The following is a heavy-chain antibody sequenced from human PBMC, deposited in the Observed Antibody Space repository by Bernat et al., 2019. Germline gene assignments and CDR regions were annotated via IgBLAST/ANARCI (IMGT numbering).Heavy chain of an antibody. CDR1: GGSFSGCY. D-gene: IGHD6-13*01. J-gene: IGHJ4*02. Sequence: QVQLQQWGARLLKPSETLSFTCAVYGGSFSGCYWSWIRQPPGKGLEWIGEINHSGSTNYNPSLKSRVTVSVDTSKNQFSLKLSSVTAADTAVYYCARGVRRIPAAGIPPNFDYWGQGILVTVSS. V-gene: IGHV4-34*01. CDR2: INHSGST. CDR3: ARGVRRIPAAGIPPNFDY.